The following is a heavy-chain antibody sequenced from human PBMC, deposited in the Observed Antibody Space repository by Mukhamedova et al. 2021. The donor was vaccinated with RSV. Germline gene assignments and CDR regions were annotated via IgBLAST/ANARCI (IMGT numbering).Heavy chain of an antibody. CDR3: AKDYGSGNLYYFDY. J-gene: IGHJ4*02. V-gene: IGHV3-9*01. Sequence: VRQAPGKGLEWVSGISWNSDSIGYADSVKGRFTISRDNAKNSLYLQMNSLRAEDTALYYCAKDYGSGNLYYFDYWGQGTLVTVSS. D-gene: IGHD3-10*01. CDR2: ISWNSDSI.